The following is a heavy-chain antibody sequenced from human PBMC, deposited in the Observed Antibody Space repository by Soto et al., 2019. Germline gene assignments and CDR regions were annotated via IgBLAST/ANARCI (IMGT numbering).Heavy chain of an antibody. V-gene: IGHV1-18*04. CDR2: ISAYNRKT. CDR1: GYTFPSYG. J-gene: IGHJ5*02. Sequence: ASVKVSCKASGYTFPSYGISWVRQAPGHGLEWLVWISAYNRKTTHAQKLQCRGTMTAGTCTSTGYMERRSVISDDTAVYYCAKVMVRGVIWWFEPWGQGTLVNVSS. D-gene: IGHD3-10*01. CDR3: AKVMVRGVIWWFEP.